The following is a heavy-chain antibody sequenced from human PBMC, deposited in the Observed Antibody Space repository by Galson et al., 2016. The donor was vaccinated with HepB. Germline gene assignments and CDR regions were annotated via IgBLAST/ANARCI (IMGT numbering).Heavy chain of an antibody. CDR2: ISPYSGAT. CDR3: ARDKRFACVNGVCSLGYQYFGMDV. J-gene: IGHJ6*02. Sequence: GQGLEWMAWISPYSGATYYSHKFQGRVALTTVTSTGTAYMEMRSLRSDDTAVYYCARDKRFACVNGVCSLGYQYFGMDVWGQGTTVIVSS. D-gene: IGHD2-8*01. V-gene: IGHV1-18*01.